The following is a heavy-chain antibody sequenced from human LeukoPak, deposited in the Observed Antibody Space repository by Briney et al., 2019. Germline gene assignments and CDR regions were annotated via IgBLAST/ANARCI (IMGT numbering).Heavy chain of an antibody. CDR1: GFTFSSYE. Sequence: GGSLRLSCAASGFTFSSYEMNWVRQAPGKGLEWVSYISSGGGGIFYADSVKGRFTISRDNAKNSLHLQMNSLRAEDTAVYYCARDGASHPSIYYFDYWRQGTLVTVSS. CDR3: ARDGASHPSIYYFDY. V-gene: IGHV3-48*03. CDR2: ISSGGGGI. J-gene: IGHJ4*02. D-gene: IGHD4-17*01.